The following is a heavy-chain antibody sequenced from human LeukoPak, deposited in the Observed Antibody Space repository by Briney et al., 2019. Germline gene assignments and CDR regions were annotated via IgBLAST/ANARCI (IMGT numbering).Heavy chain of an antibody. Sequence: SETLSLTCTVSGYSISSGYYWGWIRQPPGKGLEWIGCIYHSGSTYSNPSLKSRVTISVDTSKNQFSLKLSSVTAADTAVYYCAREGQQWLAYYYYYYMDVWGKGTTVTISS. CDR2: IYHSGST. CDR1: GYSISSGYY. CDR3: AREGQQWLAYYYYYYMDV. J-gene: IGHJ6*03. D-gene: IGHD6-19*01. V-gene: IGHV4-38-2*02.